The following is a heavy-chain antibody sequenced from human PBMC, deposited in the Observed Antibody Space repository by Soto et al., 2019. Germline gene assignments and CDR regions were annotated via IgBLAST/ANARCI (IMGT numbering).Heavy chain of an antibody. D-gene: IGHD3-10*01. CDR3: AKERTAVRVTYFDY. CDR2: ISYDGSNK. CDR1: GFTFSSYG. V-gene: IGHV3-30*18. J-gene: IGHJ4*02. Sequence: GGSLRLSCAASGFTFSSYGMRWVRQAPGKGLEWVAVISYDGSNKYYADSVKGRFTISRDNSKNTLYLQMNSLRAEDTAVYYCAKERTAVRVTYFDYWGQGTLVTVSS.